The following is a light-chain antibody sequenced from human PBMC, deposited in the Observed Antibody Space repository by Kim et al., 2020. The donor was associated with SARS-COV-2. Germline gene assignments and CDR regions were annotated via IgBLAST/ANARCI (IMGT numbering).Light chain of an antibody. CDR1: KLGDKY. V-gene: IGLV3-1*01. J-gene: IGLJ1*01. Sequence: SVSPGQTASITCSGDKLGDKYACWYQQKPGQSPVLVIYQYSKRPSGIPERFSGSNSGNTATLTISGTQAMDEADYYCQAWDSSTAVFGTGTKVTVL. CDR3: QAWDSSTAV. CDR2: QYS.